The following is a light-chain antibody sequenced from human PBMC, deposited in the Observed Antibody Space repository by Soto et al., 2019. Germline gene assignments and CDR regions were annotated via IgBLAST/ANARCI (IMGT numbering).Light chain of an antibody. CDR2: GAS. V-gene: IGKV3-15*01. CDR1: QSVRTN. Sequence: EVVMTQTPATLSVSPGERATLSCRASQSVRTNLAWYQQKPGQAPRLLIYGASTRATGIPARFSGSGSGTEFILIISSLQPEDFAVYYCQHYNSGPPWTFGQGTKVEIK. J-gene: IGKJ1*01. CDR3: QHYNSGPPWT.